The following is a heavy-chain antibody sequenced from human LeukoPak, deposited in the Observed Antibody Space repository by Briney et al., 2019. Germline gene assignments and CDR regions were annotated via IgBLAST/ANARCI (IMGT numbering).Heavy chain of an antibody. CDR2: IQYDGSHE. CDR3: AKGSGWYFDY. V-gene: IGHV3-30*02. J-gene: IGHJ4*02. D-gene: IGHD6-19*01. Sequence: GGSLRLSCAASGFTFSGYGMHWVRQARGKGLEWVTFIQYDGSHEYYADSVKGRFTFSRDNSKNTLYLQMNSLRTEDTAVYYCAKGSGWYFDYWGQGALVTVSS. CDR1: GFTFSGYG.